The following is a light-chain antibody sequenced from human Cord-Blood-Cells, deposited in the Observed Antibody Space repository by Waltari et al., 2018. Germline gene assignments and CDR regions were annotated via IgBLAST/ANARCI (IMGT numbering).Light chain of an antibody. CDR3: QQSYSTPQT. Sequence: QSPSSLSASVGDRVTITCRASQSISSYLNWYQQKPGKAPKLLIYAASSLQSGVPSRFSGSGSGTDFTLTISSLQPEDFATYYCQQSYSTPQTFGQGTKLEIK. CDR2: AAS. J-gene: IGKJ2*01. CDR1: QSISSY. V-gene: IGKV1-39*01.